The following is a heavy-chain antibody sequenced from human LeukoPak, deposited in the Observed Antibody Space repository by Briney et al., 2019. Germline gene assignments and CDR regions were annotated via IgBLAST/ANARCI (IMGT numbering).Heavy chain of an antibody. J-gene: IGHJ4*02. Sequence: GGSLRLSCAASGFTFSSYSMNWVRQAPGKGLEWVSSISSSSSYIYYADSVKGRFTISRDNAKNSLYLQMNSLRAEDTAVYYCARSYSSGWYDYWGQGTLVAVSS. D-gene: IGHD6-19*01. CDR2: ISSSSSYI. CDR3: ARSYSSGWYDY. CDR1: GFTFSSYS. V-gene: IGHV3-21*01.